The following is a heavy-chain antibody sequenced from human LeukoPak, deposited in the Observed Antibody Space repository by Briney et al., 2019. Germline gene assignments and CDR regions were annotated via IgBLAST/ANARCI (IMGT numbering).Heavy chain of an antibody. CDR1: GGSISSGSYY. V-gene: IGHV4-61*02. J-gene: IGHJ4*02. D-gene: IGHD3-22*01. Sequence: SETLSLTCTVSGGSISSGSYYWSWIRQPAGKGLGWIGRIYTSGSTNYNPSLKSRVTISVDTSKNQFSLKLSSVTAADTAVYYCARGATYYYDSSGYKTFDYWGQGTLVTVSS. CDR2: IYTSGST. CDR3: ARGATYYYDSSGYKTFDY.